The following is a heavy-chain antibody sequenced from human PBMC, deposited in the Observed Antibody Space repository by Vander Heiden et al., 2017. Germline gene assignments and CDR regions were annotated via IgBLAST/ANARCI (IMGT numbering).Heavy chain of an antibody. Sequence: EVQLVESGGGLVKSGGSLRLSCAASGFILSSHSMNWVRQGPGKGLEWVSSISSSSSYIYYADSVKGRFTVSRENARKSLVLEMNSLRTEDTALYYCARGIEGYSYVFDSWGQGTLVTVSS. CDR1: GFILSSHS. J-gene: IGHJ4*02. V-gene: IGHV3-21*02. CDR3: ARGIEGYSYVFDS. D-gene: IGHD5-18*01. CDR2: ISSSSSYI.